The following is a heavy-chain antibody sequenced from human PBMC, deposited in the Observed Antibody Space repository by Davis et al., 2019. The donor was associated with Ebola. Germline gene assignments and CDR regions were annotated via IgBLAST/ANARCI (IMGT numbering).Heavy chain of an antibody. CDR1: GYTFNGYY. D-gene: IGHD3-10*01. V-gene: IGHV1-2*06. Sequence: ASVKVSCKASGYTFNGYYMHWVRQAPGQGLEWMGRINPNSGGTNYAQKFQGRVTMTRDTSISTAYMELSRLRSDDTAVYYSAREEYYYGSGSYSMGYFDLWGRGTLVTVSS. J-gene: IGHJ2*01. CDR2: INPNSGGT. CDR3: AREEYYYGSGSYSMGYFDL.